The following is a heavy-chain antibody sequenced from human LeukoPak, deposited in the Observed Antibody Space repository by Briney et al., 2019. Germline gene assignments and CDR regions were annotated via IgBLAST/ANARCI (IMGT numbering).Heavy chain of an antibody. CDR1: GFTFSSYS. J-gene: IGHJ4*02. CDR2: ISSSSSYI. Sequence: PGGSLRLFCAASGFTFSSYSMNWVRQAPGKGLEWVSSISSSSSYIYYADSVKGRFTISRDNAKNSLYLQMNSLRAEDTAVYYCARDPTLVAWGSGYYSFDYWGQGTLVTVSS. D-gene: IGHD3-22*01. V-gene: IGHV3-21*01. CDR3: ARDPTLVAWGSGYYSFDY.